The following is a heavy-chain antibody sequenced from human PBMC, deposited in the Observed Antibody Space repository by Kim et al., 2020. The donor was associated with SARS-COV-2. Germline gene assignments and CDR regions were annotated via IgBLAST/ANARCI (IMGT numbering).Heavy chain of an antibody. J-gene: IGHJ6*02. CDR2: RT. Sequence: RTYHNPSLKSRVTMSVDTSKNRVSLGLGSVTAADTAVYYCARQYYGMDVWGQGTTVTVSS. V-gene: IGHV4-39*01. CDR3: ARQYYGMDV.